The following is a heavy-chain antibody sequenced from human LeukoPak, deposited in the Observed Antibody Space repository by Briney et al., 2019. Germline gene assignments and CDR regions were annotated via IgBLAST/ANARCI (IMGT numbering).Heavy chain of an antibody. CDR3: ARQRYYYDSSGYLGY. J-gene: IGHJ4*02. CDR1: GYTFTRYY. Sequence: GASVKVSCKASGYTFTRYYMHWVRRAPGQGLEWMGWINPNSGGTNYARKFQGRVTMTRDTSISTAYMELSRLRSDDTAVYYCARQRYYYDSSGYLGYWGQGTLVTVSS. D-gene: IGHD3-22*01. CDR2: INPNSGGT. V-gene: IGHV1-2*02.